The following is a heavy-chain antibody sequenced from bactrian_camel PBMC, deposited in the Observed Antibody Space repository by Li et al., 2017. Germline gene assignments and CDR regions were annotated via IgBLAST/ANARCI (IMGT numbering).Heavy chain of an antibody. J-gene: IGHJ6*01. Sequence: VQLVESGGGSVQAGGSLRLSCVVSGGPISGKCMAWFRQVGGKERELVSVIYFGGAGADRVFHADSVKGRFTISHDKDENRLDLQMNSLKSEDTAVYYCATQDTVDTFCRGGYCPDALPPHPGPGYWGQGTQVTVS. CDR2: IYFGGAGADRV. CDR3: ATQDTVDTFCRGGYCPDALPPHPGPGY. D-gene: IGHD2*01. CDR1: GGPISGKC. V-gene: IGHV3S54*01.